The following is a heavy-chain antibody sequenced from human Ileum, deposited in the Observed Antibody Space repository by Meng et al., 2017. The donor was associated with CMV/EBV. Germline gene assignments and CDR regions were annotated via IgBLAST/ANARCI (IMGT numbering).Heavy chain of an antibody. Sequence: SCAAAGFDCSKYWMHGVRQVPGKGLEWVSRIDNDGSLTTYAGSVKGRFTISRDNTENTLYLQMNNLRGEDTAVYYCARLAGNRKAFDFWGQGTLVTVSS. J-gene: IGHJ4*02. D-gene: IGHD2-15*01. CDR3: ARLAGNRKAFDF. V-gene: IGHV3-74*01. CDR2: IDNDGSLT. CDR1: GFDCSKYW.